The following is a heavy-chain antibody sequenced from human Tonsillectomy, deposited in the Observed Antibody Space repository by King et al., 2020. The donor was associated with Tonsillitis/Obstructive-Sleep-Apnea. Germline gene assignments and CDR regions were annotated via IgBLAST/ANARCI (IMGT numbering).Heavy chain of an antibody. CDR1: GYTFTRNY. D-gene: IGHD2-15*01. J-gene: IGHJ4*02. CDR3: VRDDKDGRHLDY. CDR2: INPSDGKT. Sequence: QLVQSGADVKKPGASVKVSCKASGYTFTRNYIHWVRQAPGQGLEWMGIINPSDGKTTYAQEFQGRVTMTSDTSTSTVKMELSSLRSEETAVYYCVRDDKDGRHLDYWGQGSLVTVSS. V-gene: IGHV1-46*01.